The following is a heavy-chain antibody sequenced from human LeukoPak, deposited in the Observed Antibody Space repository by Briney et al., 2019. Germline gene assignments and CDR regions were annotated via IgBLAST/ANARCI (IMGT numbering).Heavy chain of an antibody. CDR2: ISYDGSNK. V-gene: IGHV3-30*04. CDR3: AKTMLWFGEFEDDAFDI. Sequence: GGSLRLSCAASGFTFSSYAMHWVRQAPGKGLGWVAVISYDGSNKYYADSVKGQFTISRDNSKNTLYLQMNSLRAEDTAVYYCAKTMLWFGEFEDDAFDIWGQGTMVTVSS. J-gene: IGHJ3*02. D-gene: IGHD3-10*01. CDR1: GFTFSSYA.